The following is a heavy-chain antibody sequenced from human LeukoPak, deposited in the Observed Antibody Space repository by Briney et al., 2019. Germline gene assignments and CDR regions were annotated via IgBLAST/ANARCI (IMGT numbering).Heavy chain of an antibody. V-gene: IGHV1-18*04. CDR1: GYTFTSYG. D-gene: IGHD2-15*01. CDR3: ARSAIYCSGGSCHLQH. CDR2: ISAYNGNT. Sequence: ASVKGSCKASGYTFTSYGISWVRQAPGQGLEWMGWISAYNGNTNYAQKLQGRVTMTTDTSTSTAYMELRSLRSDDTAVYYCARSAIYCSGGSCHLQHWGQGTLVTVSS. J-gene: IGHJ1*01.